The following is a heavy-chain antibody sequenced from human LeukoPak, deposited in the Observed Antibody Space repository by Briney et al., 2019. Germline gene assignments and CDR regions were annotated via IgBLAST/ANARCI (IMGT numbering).Heavy chain of an antibody. CDR3: AKGWIQLWLDY. J-gene: IGHJ4*02. CDR1: GFTFSTFA. Sequence: GGSLRLSCAASGFTFSTFAMIWVRQAPGKGLEWVSAISGSGGSTYYADSVKGRLTISRDNSKNTLYLQMNSLRAEDTAVYYCAKGWIQLWLDYWGQGTLVTVSS. V-gene: IGHV3-23*01. CDR2: ISGSGGST. D-gene: IGHD5-18*01.